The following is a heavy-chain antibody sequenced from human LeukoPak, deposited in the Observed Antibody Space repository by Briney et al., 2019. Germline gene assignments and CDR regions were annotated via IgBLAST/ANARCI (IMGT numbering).Heavy chain of an antibody. CDR2: IYTRGST. Sequence: PSETLSLTCTVAGRSISSYYWSWIRRPAGKGLECIGRIYTRGSTNYNASLKSRVSMSVDTSKNQFSLKLSSVTAADTAVFYCARENSGSYREFDYWGQGTLVTVSS. V-gene: IGHV4-4*07. CDR1: GRSISSYY. J-gene: IGHJ4*02. D-gene: IGHD1-26*01. CDR3: ARENSGSYREFDY.